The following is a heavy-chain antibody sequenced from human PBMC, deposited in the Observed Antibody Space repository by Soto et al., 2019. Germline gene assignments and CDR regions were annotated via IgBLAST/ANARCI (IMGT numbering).Heavy chain of an antibody. D-gene: IGHD5-12*01. CDR3: AKESRGYSGSHFDS. Sequence: PGGSLRLSCAASGFTFSSYGMHWVRQAPGKGLEWVAVISYDGSNKYYADSVKGRFTISRDNSKNTLYLQMNSLRAEDTAVYYCAKESRGYSGSHFDSWGQGPLLTVSS. J-gene: IGHJ4*02. CDR1: GFTFSSYG. V-gene: IGHV3-30*18. CDR2: ISYDGSNK.